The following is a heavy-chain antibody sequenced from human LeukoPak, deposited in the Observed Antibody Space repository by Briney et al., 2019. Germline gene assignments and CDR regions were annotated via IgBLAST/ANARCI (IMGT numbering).Heavy chain of an antibody. CDR1: KFNFHTYW. J-gene: IGHJ3*02. Sequence: GGSLRLSCEASKFNFHTYWMHWVRQSPGKGLVHVSRINEDGSVTTYADSVKGRFTISRDNAKNTLYLQMDSLGVEDTAVYYCARASLFGNDAFDIWGPGTKVIVSS. D-gene: IGHD3-10*01. CDR2: INEDGSVT. CDR3: ARASLFGNDAFDI. V-gene: IGHV3-74*01.